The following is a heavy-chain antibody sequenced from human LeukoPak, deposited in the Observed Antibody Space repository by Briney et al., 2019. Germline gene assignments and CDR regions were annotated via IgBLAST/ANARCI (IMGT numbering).Heavy chain of an antibody. Sequence: GESLKISCKGSGYTFTTYWIAWVRQMPGKGLECLGIIYPGDSDTRYTPSFRGQVTISADKSINTVYLQWSSLKAPDTAMYYCARQEDGHEHGVQGGAFDVWGQGTLVTVSS. CDR3: ARQEDGHEHGVQGGAFDV. V-gene: IGHV5-51*01. CDR1: GYTFTTYW. D-gene: IGHD3-10*01. J-gene: IGHJ3*01. CDR2: IYPGDSDT.